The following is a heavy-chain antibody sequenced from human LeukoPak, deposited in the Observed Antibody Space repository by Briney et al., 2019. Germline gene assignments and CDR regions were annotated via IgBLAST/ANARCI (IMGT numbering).Heavy chain of an antibody. V-gene: IGHV4-38-2*02. CDR2: IYHSGST. CDR1: GYSFSSGYY. D-gene: IGHD6-13*01. CDR3: ARDLSSSYGGAFDI. J-gene: IGHJ3*02. Sequence: SETLSLTCAVSGYSFSSGYYWGWIRQPPGKGLEWIGSIYHSGSTYYNPSLKSRVTISVDTSKNQFSLKLSSVTAADTAVYYCARDLSSSYGGAFDIWGQGKMVTVSS.